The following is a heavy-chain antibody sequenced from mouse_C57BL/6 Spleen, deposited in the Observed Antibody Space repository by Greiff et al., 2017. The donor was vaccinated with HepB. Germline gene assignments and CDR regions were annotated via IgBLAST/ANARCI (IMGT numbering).Heavy chain of an antibody. J-gene: IGHJ3*01. CDR3: TTDRHGSSPY. D-gene: IGHD1-1*01. CDR2: IDPEDGDT. CDR1: GFNIKDYY. Sequence: VHVKQSGAELVRPGASVKLSCTASGFNIKDYYMHWVKQRPEQGLEWIGRIDPEDGDTEYAPKFQGKATMTADTSSNTAYLQLSSLTSEDTAVYYCTTDRHGSSPYGGQGTLVTVSA. V-gene: IGHV14-1*01.